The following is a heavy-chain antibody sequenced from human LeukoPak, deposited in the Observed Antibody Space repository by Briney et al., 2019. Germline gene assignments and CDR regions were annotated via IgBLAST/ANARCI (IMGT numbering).Heavy chain of an antibody. CDR1: GDSVSSNSAA. CDR3: AREWGRGSGWYWNYYYYYMDV. Sequence: SQTLSLTCAISGDSVSSNSAAWNWIRQSPSRGLEWLGRTYYRSKWYNDYAVSVKSRITINPDTSKNQFSLQLNSVTPEDTAVYYCAREWGRGSGWYWNYYYYYMDVWGKGTTVTVSS. D-gene: IGHD6-19*01. J-gene: IGHJ6*03. V-gene: IGHV6-1*01. CDR2: TYYRSKWYN.